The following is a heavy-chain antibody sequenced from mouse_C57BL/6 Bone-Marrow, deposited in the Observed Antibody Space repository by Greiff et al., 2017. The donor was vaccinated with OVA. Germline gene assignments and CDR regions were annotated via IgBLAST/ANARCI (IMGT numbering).Heavy chain of an antibody. D-gene: IGHD1-1*01. V-gene: IGHV1-59*01. CDR2: IDPYDSYT. Sequence: VQLQQPGAELVRPGTSVKLSCKASGYTFTSYWMHWVKQRPGQGLAWIGVIDPYDSYTNYNQKFTGKATLTVDTSSSTAYMQLSSLTSDDSAVYYCASELRSLMDYWGQGTSVTVSS. CDR3: ASELRSLMDY. J-gene: IGHJ4*01. CDR1: GYTFTSYW.